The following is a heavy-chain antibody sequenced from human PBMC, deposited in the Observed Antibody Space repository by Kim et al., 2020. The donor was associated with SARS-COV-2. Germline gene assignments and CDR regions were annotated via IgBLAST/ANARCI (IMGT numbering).Heavy chain of an antibody. J-gene: IGHJ4*02. D-gene: IGHD3-16*01. CDR3: ARDGRKGSGEWYYFDY. CDR1: GFTVSSNY. CDR2: IYSGGST. Sequence: GGSLRLSCAASGFTVSSNYMSWVRQAPGKGLEWVSVIYSGGSTYYADSVKGRFTISRDNSKNTLYLQMNSLRAEDTAVYYCARDGRKGSGEWYYFDYWGQGTLVTVSS. V-gene: IGHV3-66*01.